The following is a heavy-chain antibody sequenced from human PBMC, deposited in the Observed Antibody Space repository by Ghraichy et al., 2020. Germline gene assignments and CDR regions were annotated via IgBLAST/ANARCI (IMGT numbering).Heavy chain of an antibody. J-gene: IGHJ3*01. D-gene: IGHD3-9*01. Sequence: LSLTCAASGFTFSSYNMAWVRQAPGKGLEWVSSIDPTSRYKYSRDSMGGHFTISRDNAWNSLFLQMNSLRAEDTAIYYCARGGTGYQRRDGFDFWGPGTMVTVSS. CDR2: IDPTSRYK. CDR1: GFTFSSYN. V-gene: IGHV3-21*03. CDR3: ARGGTGYQRRDGFDF.